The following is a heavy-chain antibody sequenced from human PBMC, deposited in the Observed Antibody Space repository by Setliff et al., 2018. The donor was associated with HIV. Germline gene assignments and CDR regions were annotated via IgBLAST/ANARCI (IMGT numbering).Heavy chain of an antibody. J-gene: IGHJ6*03. D-gene: IGHD2-15*01. Sequence: SVKVSCKVSGGTLGSYAINWVRQAPGQGLEWIGGIIPEFGVASHTPKMEGRLTVDADKSRTTIYMVLSNLRFDDTAVYYCGRSGGWWGHSNPHPFYYYHMDVWGKGTPVTVSS. V-gene: IGHV1-69*10. CDR2: IIPEFGVA. CDR3: GRSGGWWGHSNPHPFYYYHMDV. CDR1: GGTLGSYA.